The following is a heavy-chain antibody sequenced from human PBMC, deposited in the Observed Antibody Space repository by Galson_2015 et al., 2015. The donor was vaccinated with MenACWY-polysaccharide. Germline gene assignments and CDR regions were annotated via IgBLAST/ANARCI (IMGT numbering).Heavy chain of an antibody. J-gene: IGHJ4*02. Sequence: LRLSCAGSGFVFSSSWMHWVRQAPGKGLVWVSRINIDGSVTNYADSVKGRFTISRDNAKNTLYLQMNSLRAEDTALYYCARESHHDSGGYPDYWGQGTLVTVSS. CDR1: GFVFSSSW. CDR2: INIDGSVT. D-gene: IGHD3-22*01. CDR3: ARESHHDSGGYPDY. V-gene: IGHV3-74*01.